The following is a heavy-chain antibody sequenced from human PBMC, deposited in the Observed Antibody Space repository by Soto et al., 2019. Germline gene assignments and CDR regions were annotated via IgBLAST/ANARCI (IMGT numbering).Heavy chain of an antibody. J-gene: IGHJ4*02. CDR2: ISSSSSYT. Sequence: QVQLVESGGGLVKPGGSLRLSCAASGFTFSDYYMSWIRQAPGKGLEWVSYISSSSSYTNYADSVKGRFTISRDNAKNSLYLQMNSLRAEDTAVYYCARDSSSCFFDYWGQGTLVTVSS. CDR3: ARDSSSCFFDY. CDR1: GFTFSDYY. V-gene: IGHV3-11*06. D-gene: IGHD6-6*01.